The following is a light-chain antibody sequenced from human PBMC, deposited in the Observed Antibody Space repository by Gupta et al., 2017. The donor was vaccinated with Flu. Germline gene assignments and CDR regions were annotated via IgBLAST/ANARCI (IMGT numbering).Light chain of an antibody. Sequence: PATLSASVGERVTLPCRASQSVSRWLAWYQQKPGETPKLLIYHASSWESGVPPRFSGSGSGTEFTLTISGLESEDFATYYCQQCGTYPYTFGQGTKLEIK. CDR2: HAS. V-gene: IGKV1-5*01. J-gene: IGKJ2*01. CDR1: QSVSRW. CDR3: QQCGTYPYT.